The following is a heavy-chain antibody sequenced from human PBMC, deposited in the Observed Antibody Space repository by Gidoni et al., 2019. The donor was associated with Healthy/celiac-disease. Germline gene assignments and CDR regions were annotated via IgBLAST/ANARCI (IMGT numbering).Heavy chain of an antibody. D-gene: IGHD2-2*01. Sequence: EVQLVQSGAEVKKPGESLRISCKGSGYSFTSYWISWVRQMPGKGLEWMGRIDPSDSYTNYSPSFQGHVTISADKSISTAYLQWSSLKASDTAMYYCARSDIVVVPAANYYYYMDVWGKGTTVTVSS. CDR1: GYSFTSYW. CDR2: IDPSDSYT. V-gene: IGHV5-10-1*01. CDR3: ARSDIVVVPAANYYYYMDV. J-gene: IGHJ6*03.